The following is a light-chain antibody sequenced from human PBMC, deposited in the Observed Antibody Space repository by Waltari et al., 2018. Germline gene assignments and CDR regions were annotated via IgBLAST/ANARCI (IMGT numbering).Light chain of an antibody. Sequence: SYDLTQPPSVSVSPGQTASITCYGDKLENKYVYWYQQKPGQSPGLVISQDTNRPSGTPERFAGSNCWNTATLTISGTHDMDEADDYCQEWDSSTGVFGTGTKVTVL. J-gene: IGLJ1*01. CDR1: KLENKY. V-gene: IGLV3-1*01. CDR3: QEWDSSTGV. CDR2: QDT.